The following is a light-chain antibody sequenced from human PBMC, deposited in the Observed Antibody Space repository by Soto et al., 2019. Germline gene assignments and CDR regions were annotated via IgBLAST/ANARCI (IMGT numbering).Light chain of an antibody. CDR1: QAIRTA. Sequence: AIQLTQSPSSLSASVGDRVTITCRASQAIRTALGWYQQKPGKVPKLLIYAASTLQSGVPSRFSGSGSGTDFTLTISSXQPEDFATYYCLLDFRYFWAFGQGTKVDIK. V-gene: IGKV1-6*01. CDR2: AAS. CDR3: LLDFRYFWA. J-gene: IGKJ1*01.